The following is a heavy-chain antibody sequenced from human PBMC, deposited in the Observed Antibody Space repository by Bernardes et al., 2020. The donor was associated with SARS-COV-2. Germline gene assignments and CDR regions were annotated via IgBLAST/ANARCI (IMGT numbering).Heavy chain of an antibody. Sequence: ASVKVSCKVSGYTLTELSMHWVRQAPGKGLEWMGGFDPEDGETIYAQKFQGRVTMTEDTSTDTAYMELSSLRSEDTAVYYCATGVAVAGSPGLYYYYYGMDVWGQGTTVTGS. CDR2: FDPEDGET. D-gene: IGHD6-19*01. CDR3: ATGVAVAGSPGLYYYYYGMDV. J-gene: IGHJ6*02. CDR1: GYTLTELS. V-gene: IGHV1-24*01.